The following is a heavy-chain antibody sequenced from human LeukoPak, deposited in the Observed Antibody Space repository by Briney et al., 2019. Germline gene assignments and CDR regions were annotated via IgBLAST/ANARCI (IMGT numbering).Heavy chain of an antibody. CDR2: ISYDGSNK. V-gene: IGHV3-30*04. Sequence: GRSLRLSCAASGFTFSSYAMHWVRQAPGKGLEWVAVISYDGSNKYYADSVKGRFTISRDNSKNTLYLQMSSLRDEDTAVYYCARDPSKGNYYDSRGYIDYWGQGTLVTVSS. CDR3: ARDPSKGNYYDSRGYIDY. J-gene: IGHJ4*02. D-gene: IGHD3-22*01. CDR1: GFTFSSYA.